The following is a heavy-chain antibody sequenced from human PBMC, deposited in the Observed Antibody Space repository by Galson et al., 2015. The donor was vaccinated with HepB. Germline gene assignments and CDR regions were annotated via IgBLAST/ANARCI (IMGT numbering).Heavy chain of an antibody. D-gene: IGHD6-25*01. Sequence: SLRLYCAAYGFTVSSNSMNGVRQAPGKGLEWVSYVSSSSSIIYYADSVKGRFTISRDNAKNSLFLQMNSLRDEDTAVYYCARDSGGYRDALGWELPKGYWCQGTLVTVSS. CDR1: GFTVSSNS. J-gene: IGHJ4*02. CDR3: ARDSGGYRDALGWELPKGY. V-gene: IGHV3-48*02. CDR2: VSSSSSII.